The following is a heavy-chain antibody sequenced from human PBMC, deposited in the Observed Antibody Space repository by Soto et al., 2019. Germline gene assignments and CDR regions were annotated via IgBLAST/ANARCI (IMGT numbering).Heavy chain of an antibody. J-gene: IGHJ4*02. CDR2: INHSGST. D-gene: IGHD2-8*02. CDR3: ARDKITGRFDY. CDR1: GGSFSGYY. Sequence: QVQLQQWGAGLLKPSETLSLTCAVYGGSFSGYYWTWIRQPPGTGLEWIGEINHSGSTNYNPSLKSRVTISVDTSQYQFSLKLTSVTAADTAVYYCARDKITGRFDYWGQGTRVNVSS. V-gene: IGHV4-34*01.